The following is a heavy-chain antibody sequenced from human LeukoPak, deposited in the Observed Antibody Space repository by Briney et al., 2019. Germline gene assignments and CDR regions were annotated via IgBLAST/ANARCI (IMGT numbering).Heavy chain of an antibody. CDR1: GFTFDDYA. CDR3: ARDYFTMVRGVIMRAIGY. J-gene: IGHJ4*02. V-gene: IGHV3-9*01. CDR2: ISWNSGSI. Sequence: GGSLRLSCAASGFTFDDYAMHWVRQAPGKGLEWVSGISWNSGSIGYADSVRGRFTISRDNAKNSLYLQMNSLRAEDTAVYYCARDYFTMVRGVIMRAIGYWGQGTLVTVSS. D-gene: IGHD3-10*01.